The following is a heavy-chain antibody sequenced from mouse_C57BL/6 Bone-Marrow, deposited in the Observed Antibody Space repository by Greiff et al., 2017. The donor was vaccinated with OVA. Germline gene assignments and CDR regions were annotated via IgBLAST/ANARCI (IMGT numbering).Heavy chain of an antibody. Sequence: VQGVESGPGLVAPSQRLSITCTVSGFSLTSYGVHWVRQPPGKGLEWLVVIWSDGSTTYNSALKSRLSISKDNSKSQVFLKMNSLQTDDTAMYYCARHDTVVADYYAMDYWGQGTSVTVSS. J-gene: IGHJ4*01. D-gene: IGHD1-1*01. V-gene: IGHV2-6-1*01. CDR3: ARHDTVVADYYAMDY. CDR2: IWSDGST. CDR1: GFSLTSYG.